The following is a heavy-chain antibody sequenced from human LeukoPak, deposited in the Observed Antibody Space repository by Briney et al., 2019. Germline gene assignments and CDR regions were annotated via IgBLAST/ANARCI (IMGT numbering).Heavy chain of an antibody. J-gene: IGHJ4*02. CDR2: ISAYTGNT. CDR1: GYTFTSYG. D-gene: IGHD3-9*01. CDR3: ARVDILTANTY. V-gene: IGHV1-18*01. Sequence: VASVKVSCKASGYTFTSYGISWVRQAPGQGLEWMGWISAYTGNTNYAQKLQGRVTMTPATSTSTADMERRSLRSDDTAVYYCARVDILTANTYWGQGPLVTVSS.